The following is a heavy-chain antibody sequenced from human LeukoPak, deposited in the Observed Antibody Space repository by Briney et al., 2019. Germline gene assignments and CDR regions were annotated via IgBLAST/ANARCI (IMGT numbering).Heavy chain of an antibody. CDR3: ARDKMTGDSYFDY. CDR2: ISSSSSCI. J-gene: IGHJ4*02. Sequence: GGSLRLSCAASGFTFSNFWMHWVRQAPGKGLEWVSSISSSSSCIYYADSVKGRFTISRDNAKNSLLLQMDGLRAEDAAVYYCARDKMTGDSYFDYWGQGTLVTVSS. CDR1: GFTFSNFW. D-gene: IGHD7-27*01. V-gene: IGHV3-21*01.